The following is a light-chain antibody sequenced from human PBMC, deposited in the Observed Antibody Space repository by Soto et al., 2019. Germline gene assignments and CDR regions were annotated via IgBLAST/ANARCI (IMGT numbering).Light chain of an antibody. J-gene: IGKJ5*01. Sequence: GERADLACRASQSVGRRYLAWYQQKPGQAPRLLISGVSKRATGIPDRFSGDGSGLHFPHSICRLEPEDCALYLCHQYDGSPITFGQGTRLEIK. CDR2: GVS. V-gene: IGKV3-20*01. CDR1: QSVGRRY. CDR3: HQYDGSPIT.